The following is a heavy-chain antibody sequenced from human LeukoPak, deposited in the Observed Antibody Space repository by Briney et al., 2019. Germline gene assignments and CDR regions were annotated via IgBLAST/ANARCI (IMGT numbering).Heavy chain of an antibody. Sequence: GGSLRPSCAASGFTFDDYAMHWVRQAPGKGLEWVSGISWNSGSIGYADSVKGRFTISRDNAKNSLYLQMNSLRAEDTALYYCAKDKRNYYDSSGYSYYSDYWGQGTLVTVSS. CDR2: ISWNSGSI. CDR3: AKDKRNYYDSSGYSYYSDY. V-gene: IGHV3-9*01. J-gene: IGHJ4*02. D-gene: IGHD3-22*01. CDR1: GFTFDDYA.